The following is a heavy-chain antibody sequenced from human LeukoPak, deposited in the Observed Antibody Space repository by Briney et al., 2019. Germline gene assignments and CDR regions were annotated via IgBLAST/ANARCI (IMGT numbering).Heavy chain of an antibody. J-gene: IGHJ6*03. CDR2: INHSGST. D-gene: IGHD6-13*01. Sequence: PSETLSLTCAVYGGSFSGYYWSWIRQPPGKGLEWIGEINHSGSTNYNPSLKSRVTISVDTSKNQFSLKLSSVTAADTAVYCCARAKYGYSSSWYGSTHYMDVWGKGTTVTVSS. CDR1: GGSFSGYY. CDR3: ARAKYGYSSSWYGSTHYMDV. V-gene: IGHV4-34*01.